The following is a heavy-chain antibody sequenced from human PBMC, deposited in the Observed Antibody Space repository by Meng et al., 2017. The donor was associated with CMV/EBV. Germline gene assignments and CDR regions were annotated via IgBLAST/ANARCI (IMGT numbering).Heavy chain of an antibody. D-gene: IGHD2-15*01. J-gene: IGHJ2*01. CDR1: GLTFSGYG. Sequence: LSCAASGLTFSGYGMSWGRQAPEKGLGWVSAISGSGGNTYYADSGKGRFTISRDNSKNTLSLQMSSLRAEDTAVYYCAKSRGSSYFDLWGRGTLVTVSS. V-gene: IGHV3-23*01. CDR3: AKSRGSSYFDL. CDR2: ISGSGGNT.